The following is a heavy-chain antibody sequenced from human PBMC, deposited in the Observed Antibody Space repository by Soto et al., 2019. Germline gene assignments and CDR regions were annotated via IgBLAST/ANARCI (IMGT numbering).Heavy chain of an antibody. CDR2: INPSGGST. V-gene: IGHV1-46*01. J-gene: IGHJ6*02. CDR3: ARDLGYCSSTSCYGYGMDV. Sequence: QVQLVQSGAEVKKPGASVKVSCKASGYTFTSYSMHWVRQAPGQGLEWMGIINPSGGSTSYAQKFQGIVNMTRDTSTSTVYMELSSLRSENTAVYYCARDLGYCSSTSCYGYGMDVWGQGTTVTVSS. CDR1: GYTFTSYS. D-gene: IGHD2-2*01.